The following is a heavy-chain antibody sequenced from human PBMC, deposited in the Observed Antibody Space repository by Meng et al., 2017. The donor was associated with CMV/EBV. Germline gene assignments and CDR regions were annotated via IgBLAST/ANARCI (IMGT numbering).Heavy chain of an antibody. V-gene: IGHV3-15*01. CDR2: IKSKTDGGTT. J-gene: IGHJ6*03. D-gene: IGHD6-6*01. Sequence: GESLKISCAASGFTFSNAWMSWVRQAPGKGLEWVGRIKSKTDGGTTDYAAPVKGRFTISRDDSKNTLYLQMNSLKTEDTAVYYCTTDDPQPYSSSSRGDDDGRDGGGKG. CDR1: GFTFSNAW. CDR3: TTDDPQPYSSSSRGDDDGRDG.